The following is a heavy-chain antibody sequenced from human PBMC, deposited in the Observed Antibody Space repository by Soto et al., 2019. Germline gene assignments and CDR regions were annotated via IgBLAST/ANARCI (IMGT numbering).Heavy chain of an antibody. J-gene: IGHJ4*02. Sequence: SETLSLTCTVSGGSISSYYWSWIRQPPGKGLEWIGYIYYSGSTNYNPSLKSRVTISVDTSKNQFSLKLSSVTAADTAVYYCARHELSLQKLYYDFWSGYPDYLDYWGQGTLVTVSS. CDR3: ARHELSLQKLYYDFWSGYPDYLDY. CDR1: GGSISSYY. D-gene: IGHD3-3*01. CDR2: IYYSGST. V-gene: IGHV4-59*08.